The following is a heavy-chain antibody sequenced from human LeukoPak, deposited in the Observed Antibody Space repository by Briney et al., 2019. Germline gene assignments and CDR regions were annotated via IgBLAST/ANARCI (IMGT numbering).Heavy chain of an antibody. Sequence: PGGSLRLSCAASGFTFSSYAMSWVRQAPGKGLEWVSAISGSGGSTYYADSVKGRFTISRDNSKNTLYLQMNSLRAEDTAVYYCAKDKAAAGTRADFYYYGMDVWGQGTTVTVSS. V-gene: IGHV3-23*01. CDR2: ISGSGGST. J-gene: IGHJ6*02. CDR1: GFTFSSYA. CDR3: AKDKAAAGTRADFYYYGMDV. D-gene: IGHD6-13*01.